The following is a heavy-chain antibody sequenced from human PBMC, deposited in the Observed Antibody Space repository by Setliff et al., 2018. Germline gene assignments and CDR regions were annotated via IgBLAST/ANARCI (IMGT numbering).Heavy chain of an antibody. CDR3: AKDPGAAPDF. Sequence: PGGSLRLSCAASGFTISRHAVHWVRQAPGKGLEWVAVLSYDGSNKFYADSVKGRFTVSRDNSRNTLYLQMNSLRAEDTAVYYCAKDPGAAPDFWGQGTLVTVSS. V-gene: IGHV3-30*07. D-gene: IGHD1-26*01. CDR1: GFTISRHA. CDR2: LSYDGSNK. J-gene: IGHJ4*02.